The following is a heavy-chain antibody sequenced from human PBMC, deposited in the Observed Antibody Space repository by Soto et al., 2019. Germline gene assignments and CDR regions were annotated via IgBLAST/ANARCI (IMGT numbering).Heavy chain of an antibody. D-gene: IGHD6-13*01. CDR2: ISYDGSNK. Sequence: GGSLRLSCAASGFTFSSYAMHWVRQAPGKGLEWVAVISYDGSNKYYADSVKGRFTISRDNSKNTLYLQMNSLRAEDTAVYYCARDIPSGTADYWGQGTLVTVSS. CDR3: ARDIPSGTADY. J-gene: IGHJ4*02. CDR1: GFTFSSYA. V-gene: IGHV3-30-3*01.